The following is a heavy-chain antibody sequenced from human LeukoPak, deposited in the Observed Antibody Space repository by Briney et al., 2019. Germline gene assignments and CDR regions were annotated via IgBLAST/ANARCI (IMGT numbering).Heavy chain of an antibody. D-gene: IGHD3-10*01. Sequence: TSETLSLTCTVSGGSISSYYWSWIRQPPGKGLEWIGYIYYSGSTNYNPSLKSRVTISVDTSENQFSLKLSSVTAADTAVYYCARASGITMVRGVIITGYDYWGQGTLVTVSS. CDR2: IYYSGST. V-gene: IGHV4-59*01. CDR1: GGSISSYY. J-gene: IGHJ4*02. CDR3: ARASGITMVRGVIITGYDY.